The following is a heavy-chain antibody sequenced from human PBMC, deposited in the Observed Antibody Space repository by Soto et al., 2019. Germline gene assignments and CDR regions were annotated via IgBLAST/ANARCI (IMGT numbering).Heavy chain of an antibody. CDR2: IYYGGTT. J-gene: IGHJ6*02. CDR1: GLNVSTNY. D-gene: IGHD3-9*01. Sequence: EVPLVESGGGLVEPGGPLRISFAASGLNVSTNYMRWVRQAPGKGLEGVSIIYYGGTTHYADSVKGRFTISRDDSKNTLYRQMHSLRAEDTAVYYGARDYDTSRGDGAYYGSDVWGQRTTVSVPS. CDR3: ARDYDTSRGDGAYYGSDV. V-gene: IGHV3-66*01.